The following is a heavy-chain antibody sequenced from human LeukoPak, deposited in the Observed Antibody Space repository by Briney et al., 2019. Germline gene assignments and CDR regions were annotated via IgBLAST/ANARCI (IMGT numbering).Heavy chain of an antibody. V-gene: IGHV4-59*01. Sequence: SETLSLTCTVSGGSISSYYWSWIRQPPGKGLEWIGYIYYSGSTNYNPSLKSRVTISVDTSKNQFSLKLSSVTAADTAVYYCACTTPDFWSGWVHYYGMDVWGQGTTVTVSS. CDR1: GGSISSYY. CDR3: ACTTPDFWSGWVHYYGMDV. CDR2: IYYSGST. J-gene: IGHJ6*02. D-gene: IGHD3-3*01.